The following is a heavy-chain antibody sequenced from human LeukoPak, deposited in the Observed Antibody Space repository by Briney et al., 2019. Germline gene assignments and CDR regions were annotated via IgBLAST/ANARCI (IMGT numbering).Heavy chain of an antibody. Sequence: SETLSLTCTVSGGSISTYYWNWIRQPPGKGLEWIGNIYYSGSTDYNPSLKSRVTISVDTSKNQFSLRLSSVTAADTAVYYCASNLGQWLFSDWGQGTLVTVSP. J-gene: IGHJ4*02. CDR3: ASNLGQWLFSD. CDR1: GGSISTYY. CDR2: IYYSGST. D-gene: IGHD5-24*01. V-gene: IGHV4-59*08.